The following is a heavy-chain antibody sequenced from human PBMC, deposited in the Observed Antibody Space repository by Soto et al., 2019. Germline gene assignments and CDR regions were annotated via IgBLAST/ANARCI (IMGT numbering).Heavy chain of an antibody. J-gene: IGHJ5*02. CDR2: IYYSGST. V-gene: IGHV4-59*01. Sequence: LSLTCTVSGGSISSYYWSWTRQPPGKGLEWIGYIYYSGSTNYNPSLKSRVTISVDTSKNQFSLKLSSVTAADTAVYYCARGVVPAAIGWFDPWGQGTLVTVSS. D-gene: IGHD2-2*01. CDR3: ARGVVPAAIGWFDP. CDR1: GGSISSYY.